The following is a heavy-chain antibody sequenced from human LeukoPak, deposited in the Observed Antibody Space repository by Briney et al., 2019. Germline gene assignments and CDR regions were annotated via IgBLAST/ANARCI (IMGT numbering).Heavy chain of an antibody. CDR2: LSYTGST. CDR1: GASITYNY. J-gene: IGHJ4*02. Sequence: KPSETLSLTCTVSGASITYNYWSWIRQPPGKGLEWLGYLSYTGSTHYNPSLRSRVTISADTSTNQVSLKLSSVTAADTAVYYCARHPPGSSTGWHPLDYWGQGNLVTVSS. CDR3: ARHPPGSSTGWHPLDY. D-gene: IGHD6-19*01. V-gene: IGHV4-59*08.